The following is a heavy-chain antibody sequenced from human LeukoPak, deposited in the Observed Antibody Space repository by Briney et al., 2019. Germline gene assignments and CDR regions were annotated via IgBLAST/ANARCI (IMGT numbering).Heavy chain of an antibody. CDR2: INPSGGST. D-gene: IGHD6-19*01. CDR3: ARFLAVAGLDY. V-gene: IGHV1-46*01. J-gene: IGHJ4*02. Sequence: ASVKVSCKASGYTFASYYMHWVRQAPGQGLEWMGIINPSGGSTSYAQKFQGRVTMTRDTSTSTVYMELSSLRSEDTAVYYCARFLAVAGLDYWGQGTLVTVSS. CDR1: GYTFASYY.